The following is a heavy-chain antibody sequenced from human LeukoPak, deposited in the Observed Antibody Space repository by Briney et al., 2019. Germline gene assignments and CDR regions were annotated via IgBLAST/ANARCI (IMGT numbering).Heavy chain of an antibody. CDR1: GGSISSGGYS. Sequence: SETLSLTCAVSGGSISSGGYSWSWIRQPPGKGLEWIGYLYHSGSTYYNPSLKSRVTISVDRSKNQFSLKLSSVTAADTAVYYCARYSGYEFLDYWGQGTLVTVSS. J-gene: IGHJ4*02. CDR2: LYHSGST. D-gene: IGHD5-12*01. CDR3: ARYSGYEFLDY. V-gene: IGHV4-30-2*01.